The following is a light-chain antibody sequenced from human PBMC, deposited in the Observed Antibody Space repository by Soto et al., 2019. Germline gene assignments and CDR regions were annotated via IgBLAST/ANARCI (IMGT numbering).Light chain of an antibody. Sequence: QSVLTQPASVTGSPGQSITISCTGTSSDVGTYNHVSWYQQFPGTAPKLMIYEVTNRPSGVSDRFSGSKSGNTASLTISGLHPEDEADYYCASYTIKKSWVFGGGTQLTVL. V-gene: IGLV2-14*01. J-gene: IGLJ3*02. CDR1: SSDVGTYNH. CDR2: EVT. CDR3: ASYTIKKSWV.